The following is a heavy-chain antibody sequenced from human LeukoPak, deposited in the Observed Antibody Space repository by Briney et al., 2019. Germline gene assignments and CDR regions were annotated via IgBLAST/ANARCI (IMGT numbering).Heavy chain of an antibody. CDR2: ISYDGSNK. CDR3: ARSRITMIPYYFDY. D-gene: IGHD3-22*01. J-gene: IGHJ4*02. V-gene: IGHV3-30*04. CDR1: GFTFSSYA. Sequence: GGSLRLSCAASGFTFSSYAIHWVRQAPGKGLEWVAVISYDGSNKYYADSVKGRFTISRDNSKNTLYLQMNSLRAEDTAVYYCARSRITMIPYYFDYWGQGTLVTVSS.